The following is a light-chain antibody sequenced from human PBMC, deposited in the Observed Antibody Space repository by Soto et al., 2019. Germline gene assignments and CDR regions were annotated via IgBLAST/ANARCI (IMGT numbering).Light chain of an antibody. J-gene: IGLJ1*01. CDR3: FSYTSTSLYV. CDR2: DVS. V-gene: IGLV2-14*01. CDR1: SSDVGGYNY. Sequence: QSVLTQPASVYGSPGQSITISCTGTSSDVGGYNYVSWYQQHPGKAPKLMIYDVSNRPSGVSNRFSGSKSGNTASLTISGLQAEDEADYYCFSYTSTSLYVFGTGTKVTV.